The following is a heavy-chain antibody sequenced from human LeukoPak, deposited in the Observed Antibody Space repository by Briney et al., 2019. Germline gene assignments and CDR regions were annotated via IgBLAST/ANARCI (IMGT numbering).Heavy chain of an antibody. CDR2: IYYTGST. J-gene: IGHJ6*02. V-gene: IGHV4-59*01. Sequence: SETLSRTCTVSGGSISGYYWNWIRQPPGKGLEWIGYIYYTGSTNYNPSLTSRVTISADTSKNQFSLKLSSVTAADTAVYYCARDLAYSGYSRSRFGMDVWGQGTTVTVSS. D-gene: IGHD5-12*01. CDR3: ARDLAYSGYSRSRFGMDV. CDR1: GGSISGYY.